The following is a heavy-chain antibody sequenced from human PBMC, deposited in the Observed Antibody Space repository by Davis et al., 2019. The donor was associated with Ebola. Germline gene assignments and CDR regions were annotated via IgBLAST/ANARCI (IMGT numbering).Heavy chain of an antibody. D-gene: IGHD2-2*01. Sequence: ASVKVSCKASGYTFTSYDINWVRQATGQGLEWMGWMNPNSGNTGYAQKFQGRVTMTRNTSISTAYMELSSLRSEDTAVYYCARVGCSSTSCPTYYYGMDVWGQGTTVTVSS. CDR2: MNPNSGNT. CDR3: ARVGCSSTSCPTYYYGMDV. CDR1: GYTFTSYD. J-gene: IGHJ6*02. V-gene: IGHV1-8*01.